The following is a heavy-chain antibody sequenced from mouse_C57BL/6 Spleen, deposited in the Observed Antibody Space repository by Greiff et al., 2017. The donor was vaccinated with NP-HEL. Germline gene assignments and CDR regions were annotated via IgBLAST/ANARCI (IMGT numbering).Heavy chain of an antibody. D-gene: IGHD2-4*01. V-gene: IGHV14-3*01. J-gene: IGHJ4*01. CDR2: IDPANGNT. Sequence: EVKLEESVAELVRPGASVKLSCTASGFNIKNTYMHWVKQRPEQGLEWIGRIDPANGNTKYAPKFQGKATITADTSSNTAYLQLSSLTSEDTAIYYCARNYDYDVPHAMDYWGQGTSVTVSS. CDR1: GFNIKNTY. CDR3: ARNYDYDVPHAMDY.